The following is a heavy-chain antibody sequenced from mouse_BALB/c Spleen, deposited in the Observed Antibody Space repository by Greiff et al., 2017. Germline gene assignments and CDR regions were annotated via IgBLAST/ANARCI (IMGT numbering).Heavy chain of an antibody. V-gene: IGHV1S132*01. CDR3: ARSLTTVVATELGY. D-gene: IGHD1-1*01. CDR2: IFPGTGTT. CDR1: GYTFTSYW. J-gene: IGHJ2*01. Sequence: QVQLQQSGAELVKPGASVKLSCKTSGYTFTSYWIQWVKQRPGQGLGWIGEIFPGTGTTYYNEKFKGKATLTIDTSSSTAYMQLSSLTSEDSAVYCYARSLTTVVATELGYWGQGTTLTVSA.